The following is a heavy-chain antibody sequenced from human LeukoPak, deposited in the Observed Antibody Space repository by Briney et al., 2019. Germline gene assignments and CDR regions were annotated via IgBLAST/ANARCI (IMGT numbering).Heavy chain of an antibody. J-gene: IGHJ4*02. D-gene: IGHD3-10*01. V-gene: IGHV3-23*01. CDR2: ISPGAEST. CDR3: AKGTTKGDSGSSSFDY. Sequence: GGSLRLSCAASGFTFSNYAMIWVRQAPGEGLEWVSAISPGAESTYYADSVKGRFTISRDNSKNTLCLQMDSLRAEDTAVYYCAKGTTKGDSGSSSFDYWGQGTLVTVSS. CDR1: GFTFSNYA.